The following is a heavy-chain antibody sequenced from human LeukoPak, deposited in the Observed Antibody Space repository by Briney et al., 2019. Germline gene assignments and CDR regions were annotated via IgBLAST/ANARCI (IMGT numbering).Heavy chain of an antibody. J-gene: IGHJ4*02. Sequence: ASVKVSCKVSGYTLTELSMHWVRQAPGKGLEWMGGFDPEDGETIYAQKFQGRVTMTEDTSTDTAYMELSSLRSEDTAVYYCATGNYYGSGSYYTLGYWGQGTLVTVPS. CDR1: GYTLTELS. CDR2: FDPEDGET. V-gene: IGHV1-24*01. D-gene: IGHD3-10*01. CDR3: ATGNYYGSGSYYTLGY.